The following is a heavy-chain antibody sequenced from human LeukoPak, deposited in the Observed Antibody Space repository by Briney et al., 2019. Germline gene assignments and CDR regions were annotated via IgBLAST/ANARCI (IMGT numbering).Heavy chain of an antibody. V-gene: IGHV7-4-1*02. D-gene: IGHD4/OR15-4a*01. CDR2: ITTDTGNP. J-gene: IGHJ3*02. CDR3: ARDGARLDI. CDR1: GYTFTNYA. Sequence: ASEKVSCKASGYTFTNYAINWVRQAPGQGLEWMGWITTDTGNPTYAQGFTGRFVFSLDTSVTTAYLQITSLKAEDTAVYYCARDGARLDIWGQGTMVSVSS.